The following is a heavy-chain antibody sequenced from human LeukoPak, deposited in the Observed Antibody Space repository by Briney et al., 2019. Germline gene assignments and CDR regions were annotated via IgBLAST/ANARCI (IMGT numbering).Heavy chain of an antibody. CDR1: GFPFSTYA. CDR2: ISGGGGST. CDR3: AKHGSGWFEYFQH. J-gene: IGHJ1*01. Sequence: TGGCLRLSCAASGFPFSTYAMSWVRQAPGKGLEWVSAISGGGGSTYYADSVKGRFTISRDSSKNTLYLQMNSLRAEDTAVYYCAKHGSGWFEYFQHWGQGTLVTVSS. D-gene: IGHD6-19*01. V-gene: IGHV3-23*01.